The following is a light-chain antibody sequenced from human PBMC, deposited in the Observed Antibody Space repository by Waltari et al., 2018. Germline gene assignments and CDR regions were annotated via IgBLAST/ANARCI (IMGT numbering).Light chain of an antibody. CDR1: SGSLSTTSY. Sequence: QTVVTQEPSLSVSPGGTGTLTCVLTSGSLSTTSYATWYQQPPGQPPRTLVYKGSSRSSGVPDRFSGSILGNKAALTITGAQADDESNYYCSIYMGSGIWVFGGGTKLTVL. CDR3: SIYMGSGIWV. V-gene: IGLV8-61*01. CDR2: KGS. J-gene: IGLJ3*02.